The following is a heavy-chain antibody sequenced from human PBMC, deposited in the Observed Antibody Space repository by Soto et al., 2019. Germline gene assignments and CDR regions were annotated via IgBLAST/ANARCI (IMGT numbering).Heavy chain of an antibody. D-gene: IGHD3-3*01. CDR3: ATDPGIFGVARASRDYYYGMDV. V-gene: IGHV1-24*01. CDR1: GYTLTELS. CDR2: FDPEDGET. J-gene: IGHJ6*02. Sequence: GASVKVSFKVSGYTLTELSMHWVRQAPGKGREGMGGFDPEDGETIYAQKFQGRVTMTEDTSTDTAYMELSSLRSEDTAVYYCATDPGIFGVARASRDYYYGMDVWGQGTTVTVSS.